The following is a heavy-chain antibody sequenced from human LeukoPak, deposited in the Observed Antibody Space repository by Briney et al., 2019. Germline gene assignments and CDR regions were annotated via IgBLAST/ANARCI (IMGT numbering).Heavy chain of an antibody. J-gene: IGHJ4*02. D-gene: IGHD5-24*01. Sequence: GGSLRLSCAASGFTVSSNYMSWVRQAPGKGLEWVSVIYSGGSTYYADSVKGRFTISRHNSKNTLYLQMNSLRAEDTAVYYCAKSSEMATILTEFDYWGQGTLVTVSS. V-gene: IGHV3-53*01. CDR3: AKSSEMATILTEFDY. CDR2: IYSGGST. CDR1: GFTVSSNY.